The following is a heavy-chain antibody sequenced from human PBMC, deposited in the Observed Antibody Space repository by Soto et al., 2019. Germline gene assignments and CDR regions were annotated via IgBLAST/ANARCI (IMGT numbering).Heavy chain of an antibody. CDR1: GYTFTSYG. V-gene: IGHV1-24*01. D-gene: IGHD3-10*01. J-gene: IGHJ4*02. CDR2: FDPEDGET. Sequence: ASVKVSCKASGYTFTSYGISWVRQAPGQGLEWMGGFDPEDGETIYAQKFQGRVTMTEDTSTDTAYMELSSLRSEDTAVYYCATLGRYRYYYGSGSYRRYFDYWGQGTLVTVSS. CDR3: ATLGRYRYYYGSGSYRRYFDY.